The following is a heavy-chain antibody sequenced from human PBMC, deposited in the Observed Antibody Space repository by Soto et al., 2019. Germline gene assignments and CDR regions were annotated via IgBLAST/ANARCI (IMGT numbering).Heavy chain of an antibody. Sequence: SETLSLTCTVSGGSISNYYWSWIRQPPGKGLEWIGYIYCSGSTNYNPSLKSRVTISVDTSKNQFSLKLSSVTAADTAVYYCARDPHYYGSGKDAFDIWGQGTMVTVSS. V-gene: IGHV4-59*12. D-gene: IGHD3-10*01. J-gene: IGHJ3*02. CDR1: GGSISNYY. CDR2: IYCSGST. CDR3: ARDPHYYGSGKDAFDI.